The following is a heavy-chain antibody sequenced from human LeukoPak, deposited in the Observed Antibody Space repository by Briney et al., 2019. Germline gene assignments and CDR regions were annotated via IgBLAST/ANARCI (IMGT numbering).Heavy chain of an antibody. CDR1: GFTFNSNN. Sequence: GGSLRLSCAASGFTFNSNNMNWVRQAPGKGLEWVSYISSGGTTIYYADSVKGRFTISSDNSKNTLYLQVNSLRAEDTAVYYCAKLYDFWSGPPGYWGQGTLVTVSP. V-gene: IGHV3-48*01. CDR3: AKLYDFWSGPPGY. D-gene: IGHD3-3*01. J-gene: IGHJ4*02. CDR2: ISSGGTTI.